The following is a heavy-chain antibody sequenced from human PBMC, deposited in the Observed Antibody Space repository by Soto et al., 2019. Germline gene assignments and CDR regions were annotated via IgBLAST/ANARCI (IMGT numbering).Heavy chain of an antibody. CDR3: ARDRVLGGGQKLVRLAY. D-gene: IGHD6-13*01. V-gene: IGHV3-33*01. CDR1: GFTFSSYG. CDR2: IWYDGSNK. Sequence: QVQLVESGGGVVQPGRSLRLSRAASGFTFSSYGMHWVRQAPGKGLEWVAVIWYDGSNKYYADSVKGRFTISRDNSKNTLYLQMNSPRAEDTAVYYCARDRVLGGGQKLVRLAYWGQGTLVTVFS. J-gene: IGHJ4*02.